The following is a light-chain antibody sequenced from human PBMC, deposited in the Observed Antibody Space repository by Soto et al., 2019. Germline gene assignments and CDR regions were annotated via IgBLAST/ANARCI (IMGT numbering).Light chain of an antibody. V-gene: IGLV1-47*01. Sequence: QSVLTQPPSASGTPGQRVTISCSGSSSNIGSNYLYWYQQLPGTAPKLLIYRNNERPSGVPYRFSGSKSGTSASLAISGLRSEDEADYYCAAWDDSLSAVVFGGGTKVTVL. J-gene: IGLJ2*01. CDR1: SSNIGSNY. CDR3: AAWDDSLSAVV. CDR2: RNN.